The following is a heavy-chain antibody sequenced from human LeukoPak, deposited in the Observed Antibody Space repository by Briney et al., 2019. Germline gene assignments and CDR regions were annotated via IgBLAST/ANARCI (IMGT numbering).Heavy chain of an antibody. CDR2: ISGSGGST. Sequence: GGSLRLSCAASGFTFSSYAMSWVRQAPGKGLDWVSTISGSGGSTYYADSVKGRFTISRDNSKNTLYLQMNSLRPEDTAVYYCARGGKIALAGTRSSQYFQHWGQGTLVTVSS. CDR1: GFTFSSYA. J-gene: IGHJ1*01. D-gene: IGHD6-19*01. CDR3: ARGGKIALAGTRSSQYFQH. V-gene: IGHV3-23*01.